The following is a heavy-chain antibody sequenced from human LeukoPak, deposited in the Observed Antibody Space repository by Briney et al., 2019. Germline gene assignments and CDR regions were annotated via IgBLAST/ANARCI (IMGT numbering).Heavy chain of an antibody. CDR1: GSTFSSYS. Sequence: PGGSLRLSCAASGSTFSSYSMNWVRQAPGKGLEWVSYISSSSSTIYYADSVKGRFTISRDNAKNSLYLQMNSLRAEDTAVYYCARDMAPNYYDSSGYYPAGGYWGQGTLVTVSS. V-gene: IGHV3-48*01. CDR3: ARDMAPNYYDSSGYYPAGGY. D-gene: IGHD3-22*01. J-gene: IGHJ4*02. CDR2: ISSSSSTI.